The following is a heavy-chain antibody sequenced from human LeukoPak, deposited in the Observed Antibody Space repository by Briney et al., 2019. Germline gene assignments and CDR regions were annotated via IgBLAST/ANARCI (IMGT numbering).Heavy chain of an antibody. V-gene: IGHV1-2*02. J-gene: IGHJ5*02. CDR2: INPNNGGT. CDR1: GYTFTGYY. D-gene: IGHD3-3*01. CDR3: ARNFGDFWSGNDYNWFDP. Sequence: ASVKVSCKASGYTFTGYYMYWVRQAPGQGLEWMGWINPNNGGTNYAQKFQGRVTMTRDTSISTAYMELSRLTSDDTAVYYCARNFGDFWSGNDYNWFDPWGQGTLVAVSS.